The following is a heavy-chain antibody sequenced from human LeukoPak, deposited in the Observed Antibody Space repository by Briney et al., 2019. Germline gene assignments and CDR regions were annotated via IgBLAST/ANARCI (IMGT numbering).Heavy chain of an antibody. CDR1: GFTFSSYA. V-gene: IGHV3-30*04. J-gene: IGHJ4*02. D-gene: IGHD5-18*01. Sequence: PGGSLRLSCAASGFTFSSYAMSWVRQAPGKGLEWVAVISYDGSNKYYADSVKGRFTISRDNSKNTLYLQMNSLRAEDTAVYYCARDTGYSYGRGGSFDYWGQGTLVTVSS. CDR2: ISYDGSNK. CDR3: ARDTGYSYGRGGSFDY.